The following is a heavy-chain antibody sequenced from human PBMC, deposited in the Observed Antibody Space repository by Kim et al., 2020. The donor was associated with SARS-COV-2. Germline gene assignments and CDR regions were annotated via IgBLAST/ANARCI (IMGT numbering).Heavy chain of an antibody. Sequence: GGSLRLSCAASGFTFSSYGMHWVRQAPGKGLEWVAVIWYDGSSKYYADSVKGRFTISRDNSKNTLYLEMNNLRAKDTAMYYCVRPTYGDGSFLFDYWGQGILVTVSS. CDR1: GFTFSSYG. V-gene: IGHV3-33*01. D-gene: IGHD4-17*01. CDR3: VRPTYGDGSFLFDY. J-gene: IGHJ4*02. CDR2: IWYDGSSK.